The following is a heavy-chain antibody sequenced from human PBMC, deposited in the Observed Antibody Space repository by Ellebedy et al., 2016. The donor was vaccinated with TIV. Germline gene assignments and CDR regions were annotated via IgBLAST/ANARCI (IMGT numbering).Heavy chain of an antibody. CDR1: GLTFSSHA. Sequence: GESLKISCAASGLTFSSHAMSWVRQAPGKGLEWVSSISGSGGNTYYADSVKGRFTISRDNSKSTVDLQMNSLRAEDTAIYYCARDRTPGDGYWVFDQWGQGALVTVSS. CDR3: ARDRTPGDGYWVFDQ. CDR2: ISGSGGNT. D-gene: IGHD5-18*01. J-gene: IGHJ4*02. V-gene: IGHV3-23*01.